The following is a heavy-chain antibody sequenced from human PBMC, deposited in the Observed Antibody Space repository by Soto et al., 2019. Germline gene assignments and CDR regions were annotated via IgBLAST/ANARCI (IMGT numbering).Heavy chain of an antibody. Sequence: GGSLRLSCAASGFTFSSYSMNWVRQAPGKGLEWVSAISGSGGSTYYADSVKGRFTISRDNSKNTLYLQMNSLRAEDTAVYYCAKDLNPLVVVTAFFDYWGQGTLVTVSS. CDR3: AKDLNPLVVVTAFFDY. V-gene: IGHV3-23*01. CDR1: GFTFSSYS. J-gene: IGHJ4*02. CDR2: ISGSGGST. D-gene: IGHD2-21*02.